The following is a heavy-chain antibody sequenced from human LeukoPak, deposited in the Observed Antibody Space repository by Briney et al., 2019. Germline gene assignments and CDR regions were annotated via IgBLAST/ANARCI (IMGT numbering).Heavy chain of an antibody. V-gene: IGHV4-59*01. CDR1: GGSISSYY. Sequence: SETLSLTCTVSGGSISSYYWSWIRQPPGKGLEWIGYIYYSGSANYNPSLKSRVTISVDTSKNQFSLKLSSVTAADTAVYYCARVRYSGSYENYFDYWGQGTMVTVSS. D-gene: IGHD1-26*01. CDR2: IYYSGSA. J-gene: IGHJ4*02. CDR3: ARVRYSGSYENYFDY.